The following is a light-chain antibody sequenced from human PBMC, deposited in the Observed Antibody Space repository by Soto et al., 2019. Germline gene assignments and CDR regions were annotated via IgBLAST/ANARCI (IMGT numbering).Light chain of an antibody. CDR2: DVS. Sequence: QPALTQPASVSVSPGQSITISCTGTGSDVGAYRYVSWYQQHPGQAPKLIIYDVSNRPSGVSDRFSGSKSGNTASLTISGLQSEDEADYYCDSYTSSSSYAFGTGTKVTVL. CDR1: GSDVGAYRY. V-gene: IGLV2-14*01. CDR3: DSYTSSSSYA. J-gene: IGLJ1*01.